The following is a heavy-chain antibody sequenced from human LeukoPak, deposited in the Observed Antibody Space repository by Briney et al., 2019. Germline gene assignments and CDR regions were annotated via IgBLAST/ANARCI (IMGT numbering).Heavy chain of an antibody. CDR1: GGSISYYY. J-gene: IGHJ4*02. CDR2: IYYSGST. CDR3: ARTVSGSNDY. Sequence: PSETLSLTCTVSGGSISYYYWSWIRQTPGKGLEWIGYIYYSGSTNYNPSLKSRVTISVDTSKNQFPLKLTSVTAADTAVYYCARTVSGSNDYWGQGTLVTVSS. D-gene: IGHD6-19*01. V-gene: IGHV4-59*08.